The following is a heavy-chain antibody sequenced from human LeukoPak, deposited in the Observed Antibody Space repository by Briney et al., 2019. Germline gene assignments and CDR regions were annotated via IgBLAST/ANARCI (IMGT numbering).Heavy chain of an antibody. Sequence: PSETLSLTCAVYGGSFSGYYWSWIRQPPGKGLEWIGEINHSGSINYNPSLKSRVTISVDTSKNQFSLKLSSVTAADTAVYYCARYYYYYYMDVWGKGTTVTVSS. CDR3: ARYYYYYYMDV. V-gene: IGHV4-34*01. J-gene: IGHJ6*03. CDR2: INHSGSI. CDR1: GGSFSGYY.